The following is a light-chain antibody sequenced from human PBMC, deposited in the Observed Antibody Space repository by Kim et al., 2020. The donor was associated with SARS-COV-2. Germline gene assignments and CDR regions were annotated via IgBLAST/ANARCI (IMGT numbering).Light chain of an antibody. CDR1: QSVSSN. CDR2: GAS. CDR3: HQYNNWPLT. J-gene: IGKJ4*01. Sequence: VSPGEMATLSYRASQSVSSNLAWYQQKPGHAPRLLIYGASTRAAGILARFSGSGSGTEFTLAISSLQSEDFAVYYCHQYNNWPLTFGGGTKVDIK. V-gene: IGKV3-15*01.